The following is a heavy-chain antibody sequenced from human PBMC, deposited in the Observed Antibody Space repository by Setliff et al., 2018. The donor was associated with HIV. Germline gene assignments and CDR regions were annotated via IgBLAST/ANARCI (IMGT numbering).Heavy chain of an antibody. CDR3: ASGYCSGGSCYSYWGSGMDV. J-gene: IGHJ6*02. V-gene: IGHV4-39*01. Sequence: SETLSLTCTVSGGSISSSSYYWGWIRQPPGKGLEWIGSIYYSGSTYYNPSLKSRVTISVDTSKNQFSLKLSSVTAADTAVYYCASGYCSGGSCYSYWGSGMDVWGQGTTVTVSS. D-gene: IGHD2-15*01. CDR2: IYYSGST. CDR1: GGSISSSSYY.